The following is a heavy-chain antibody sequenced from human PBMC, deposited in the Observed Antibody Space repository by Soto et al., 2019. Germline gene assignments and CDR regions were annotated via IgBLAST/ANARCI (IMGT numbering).Heavy chain of an antibody. Sequence: GESLKISCKGSGYRFTSYWIGWVRQMPGKGLEWMGIIYPGDSDTRYSPSFQGQVTISADKSISTAYLQWSSLKASDTAMYYCARLNLNYYDSSGYYYYFDYWGQGTLVTVSS. J-gene: IGHJ4*02. CDR2: IYPGDSDT. D-gene: IGHD3-22*01. CDR3: ARLNLNYYDSSGYYYYFDY. V-gene: IGHV5-51*01. CDR1: GYRFTSYW.